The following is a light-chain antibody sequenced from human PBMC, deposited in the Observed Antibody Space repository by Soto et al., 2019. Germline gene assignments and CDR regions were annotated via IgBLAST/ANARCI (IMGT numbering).Light chain of an antibody. V-gene: IGLV3-1*01. CDR3: QAWDSSYVV. J-gene: IGLJ2*01. Sequence: SYELTQPPSVSVSPGQTATITCSGDKLGDKYACWYQQKPGQSPILVIYQNFKRPSGIPERFSGSKSRNTATLTISGTQAMDEADYYCQAWDSSYVVFGGGTKLTVL. CDR1: KLGDKY. CDR2: QNF.